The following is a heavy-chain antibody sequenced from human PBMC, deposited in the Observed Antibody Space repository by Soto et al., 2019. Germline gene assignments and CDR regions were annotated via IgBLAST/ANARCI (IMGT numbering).Heavy chain of an antibody. V-gene: IGHV3-9*01. CDR2: ISWNSGSI. CDR3: AKDALSVVPAAGTDY. J-gene: IGHJ4*02. Sequence: LSLSCAASGFTFDDYAMHWVRQAPGKGLEWVSGISWNSGSIGYADSVKGRFTISRDNAKNSLYLQMNSLRAEDTALYYCAKDALSVVPAAGTDYWGQGTLVTVS. CDR1: GFTFDDYA. D-gene: IGHD2-2*01.